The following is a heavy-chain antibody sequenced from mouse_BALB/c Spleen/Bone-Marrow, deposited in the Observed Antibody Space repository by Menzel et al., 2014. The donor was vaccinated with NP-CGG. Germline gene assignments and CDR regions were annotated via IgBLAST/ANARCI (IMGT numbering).Heavy chain of an antibody. D-gene: IGHD1-1*01. J-gene: IGHJ4*01. V-gene: IGHV1-77*01. CDR3: AKGGYGSSYVRYYAMDY. Sequence: VQLQQSGAEPARPGASVKLSCKASGFTFTDYYINWVKQRTGQGLEWIGEIYPGSGNTYYNEKFKGKATLTADKSSSTAYMQPSSLTSEDSAVYFCAKGGYGSSYVRYYAMDYWGQGTSVTVSS. CDR2: IYPGSGNT. CDR1: GFTFTDYY.